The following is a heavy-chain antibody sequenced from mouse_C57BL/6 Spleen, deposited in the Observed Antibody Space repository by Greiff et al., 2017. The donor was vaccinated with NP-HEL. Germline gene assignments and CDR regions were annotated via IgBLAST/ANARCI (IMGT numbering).Heavy chain of an antibody. J-gene: IGHJ4*01. CDR2: ISDGGSYT. V-gene: IGHV5-4*01. Sequence: DVKLVESGGGLVKPGGSLKLSCAASGFTFSSYAMSWVRQTPEKRLEWVATISDGGSYTYYPDNVKGRFTISRDNAKNNLYLQMSHLKSEDTAMYYCARDRDRAMDYWGQGTSVTVSS. CDR1: GFTFSSYA. CDR3: ARDRDRAMDY. D-gene: IGHD3-3*01.